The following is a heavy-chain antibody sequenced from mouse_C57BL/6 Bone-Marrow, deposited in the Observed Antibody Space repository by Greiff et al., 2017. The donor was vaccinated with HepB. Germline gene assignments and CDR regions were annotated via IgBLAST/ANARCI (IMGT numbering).Heavy chain of an antibody. J-gene: IGHJ1*03. V-gene: IGHV1-54*01. CDR1: GYAFTNYL. CDR2: INPGSGGT. D-gene: IGHD1-1*01. CDR3: ARSGLLRYSYWYFDV. Sequence: QVQLQQSGAELVRPGTSVKVSCKASGYAFTNYLIEWVKQRPGQGLEWIGVINPGSGGTNYNEKFKGKATLTADKSSSTAYMQLSSLTSEDSAVYFCARSGLLRYSYWYFDVWGTGTTVTVSS.